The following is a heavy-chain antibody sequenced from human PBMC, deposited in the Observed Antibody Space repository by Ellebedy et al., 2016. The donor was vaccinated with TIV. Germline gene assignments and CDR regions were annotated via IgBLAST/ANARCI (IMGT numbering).Heavy chain of an antibody. CDR3: ARGGSWDLDY. Sequence: GESLKISCAASGLTFSRSWMSWVRQPPGTGLEWVANIKEDGSAEYYVDSVKGRFTISRDNAKHSLFLQMNSLRAEDTAVYYCARGGSWDLDYWGQGTLVTVSS. CDR2: IKEDGSAE. V-gene: IGHV3-7*03. D-gene: IGHD1-26*01. CDR1: GLTFSRSW. J-gene: IGHJ4*02.